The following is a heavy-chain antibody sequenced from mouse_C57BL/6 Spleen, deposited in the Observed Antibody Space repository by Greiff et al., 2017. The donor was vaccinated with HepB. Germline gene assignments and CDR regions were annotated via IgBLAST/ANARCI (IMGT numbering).Heavy chain of an antibody. Sequence: QVQLQQSGAELVKPGASVKISCKASGYAFSSYWMNWVKQRPGKGLEWIGQIYPGDGDTNYNGKFKGKATLTADNSSSTAYMQLSSLTSEDSAVYFCARDGYSNSFAYWGQGTLVTVSA. CDR3: ARDGYSNSFAY. CDR2: IYPGDGDT. J-gene: IGHJ3*01. CDR1: GYAFSSYW. V-gene: IGHV1-80*01. D-gene: IGHD2-5*01.